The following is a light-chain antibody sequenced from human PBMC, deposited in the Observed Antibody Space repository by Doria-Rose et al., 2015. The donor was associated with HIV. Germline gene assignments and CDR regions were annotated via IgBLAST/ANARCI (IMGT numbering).Light chain of an antibody. CDR2: WAS. Sequence: DIQMTQSPESLGMSLGERATLNCKSNQSLLYTSKNYLAWYQQKPGQPPKLLIYWASTRQSGVPARFSGSGSGTDFTLTISSLEAEDVAVYYCRQHYDTPSFGPGSTVDIK. CDR3: RQHYDTPS. V-gene: IGKV4-1*01. CDR1: QSLLYTSKNY. J-gene: IGKJ3*01.